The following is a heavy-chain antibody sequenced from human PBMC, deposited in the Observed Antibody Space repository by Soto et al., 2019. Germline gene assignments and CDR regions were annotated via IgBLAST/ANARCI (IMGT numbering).Heavy chain of an antibody. Sequence: GWSLRLSCAGSGFTFGDYALGWFRQAPGKGLEWVGFIRSKTYGGTTEYAASVRGRFTISRDDSKNIAYLQMNSLNTDDTAVYYCTRDAIDYGDYLFFYWGQGALVTVSS. V-gene: IGHV3-49*03. CDR1: GFTFGDYA. D-gene: IGHD4-17*01. CDR2: IRSKTYGGTT. CDR3: TRDAIDYGDYLFFY. J-gene: IGHJ4*02.